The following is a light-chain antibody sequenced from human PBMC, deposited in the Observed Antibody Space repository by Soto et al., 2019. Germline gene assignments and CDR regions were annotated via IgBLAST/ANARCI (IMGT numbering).Light chain of an antibody. CDR1: SSDVGGYNY. J-gene: IGLJ2*01. CDR2: DVS. CDR3: SSYTSSSTRV. V-gene: IGLV2-14*01. Sequence: QSALTQPASVSGSPGQSITISCTGTSSDVGGYNYVSWYQQHPGKAPKLMIYDVSNPPSGVSNRFSVSKSGNTASLTISGRQAEDEADYYCSSYTSSSTRVFGGGTKLTVL.